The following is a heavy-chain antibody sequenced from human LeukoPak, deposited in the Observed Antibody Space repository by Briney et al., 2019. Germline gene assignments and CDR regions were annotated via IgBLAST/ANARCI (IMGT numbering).Heavy chain of an antibody. Sequence: SVKVSCKAAGYTFTSCGISWVRQPPGQGLEWMGWIITYNGNTSYAQKRQGRVTMTPDPSTSTDYIALSSLKPDETRVYYCARGYCSSTSCYAGDAFDIWGQGTMVTVSS. CDR1: GYTFTSCG. J-gene: IGHJ3*02. CDR2: IITYNGNT. V-gene: IGHV1-18*01. D-gene: IGHD2-2*01. CDR3: ARGYCSSTSCYAGDAFDI.